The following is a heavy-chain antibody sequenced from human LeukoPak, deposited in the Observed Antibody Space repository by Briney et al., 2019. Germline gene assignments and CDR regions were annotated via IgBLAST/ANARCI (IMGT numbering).Heavy chain of an antibody. J-gene: IGHJ4*02. CDR1: AGSISGFH. D-gene: IGHD6-19*01. CDR2: IHYSGRT. Sequence: SETLSLTCTVSAGSISGFHWSWIRQPPGKGLEWIAYIHYSGRTNYNPSLKSRVTISLDTSKNQFSLKLTSVTAADTAVYYCARDLPHSGWYQEGYWGQGTLVTVSS. CDR3: ARDLPHSGWYQEGY. V-gene: IGHV4-59*12.